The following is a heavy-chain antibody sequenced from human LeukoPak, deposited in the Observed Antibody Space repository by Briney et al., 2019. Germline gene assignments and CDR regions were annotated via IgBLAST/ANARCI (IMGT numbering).Heavy chain of an antibody. CDR3: ARVHIVVVTARYWYFDL. D-gene: IGHD2-21*02. Sequence: SETLSLTCTVSGGSISSGSYYWSWIRQPAGKGLEWIGRIYTSGSTNYNPSLKSRVTISVDTSKNQFSLKLSSVTAADTAVYYCARVHIVVVTARYWYFDLWGRGTLVTVSS. CDR2: IYTSGST. V-gene: IGHV4-61*02. J-gene: IGHJ2*01. CDR1: GGSISSGSYY.